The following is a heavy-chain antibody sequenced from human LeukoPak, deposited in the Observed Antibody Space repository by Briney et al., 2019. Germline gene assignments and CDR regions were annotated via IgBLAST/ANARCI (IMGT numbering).Heavy chain of an antibody. D-gene: IGHD3-10*01. J-gene: IGHJ3*02. CDR3: ARSSGWAFDI. CDR1: GGSISSGSYY. Sequence: PSETLSLTCTVSGGSISSGSYYWSWIRQPAGKGLEWIGRIYTSGSTNYNPSLKSRVTISVDTSKNQFSLKLSSVTAADTAVYYCARSSGWAFDIWGQGTMVTVSS. V-gene: IGHV4-61*02. CDR2: IYTSGST.